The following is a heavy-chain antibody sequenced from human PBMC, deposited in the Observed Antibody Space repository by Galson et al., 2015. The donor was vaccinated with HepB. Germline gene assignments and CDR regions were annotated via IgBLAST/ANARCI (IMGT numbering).Heavy chain of an antibody. CDR1: GGSISSSSYY. D-gene: IGHD3-16*01. Sequence: TLSLTCTVSGGSISSSSYYWSWIRQPAGKGLEWIGRISTTGSSSYNPSLKSRVTMSLDTSKNQFSLKMNSVTAADTAVYYCGKGGPLVANWGQGTLVTVSS. CDR2: ISTTGSS. CDR3: GKGGPLVAN. V-gene: IGHV4-61*02. J-gene: IGHJ4*02.